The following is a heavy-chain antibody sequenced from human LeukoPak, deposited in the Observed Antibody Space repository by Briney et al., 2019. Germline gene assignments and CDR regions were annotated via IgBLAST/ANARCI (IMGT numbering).Heavy chain of an antibody. CDR3: AREGSSGSSFDY. V-gene: IGHV1-2*02. CDR1: GYTFTGYY. D-gene: IGHD6-19*01. J-gene: IGHJ4*02. CDR2: INPNSGGT. Sequence: ASVKVSCKASGYTFTGYYMHWVRQAPGQGLEWMGWINPNSGGTKYAQKFQGRVTMTRDTSITTAYMELSRLRSDDTAVYYCAREGSSGSSFDYWGQGTLVTVSS.